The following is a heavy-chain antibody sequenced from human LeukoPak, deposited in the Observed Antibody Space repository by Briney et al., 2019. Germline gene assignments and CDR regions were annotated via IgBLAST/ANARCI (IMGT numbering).Heavy chain of an antibody. D-gene: IGHD4-17*01. J-gene: IGHJ4*02. CDR1: GGSISSYY. CDR2: IYYSGST. Sequence: SSETLSLTCTVSGGSISSYYWSWIRQPPGKGLEWIGYIYYSGSTNYNPSLKSRVTISVDTSKNQFSLKLSSVTAADTAVYYCARRGGDYGDPYDYWGQGTLVTVSS. CDR3: ARRGGDYGDPYDY. V-gene: IGHV4-59*08.